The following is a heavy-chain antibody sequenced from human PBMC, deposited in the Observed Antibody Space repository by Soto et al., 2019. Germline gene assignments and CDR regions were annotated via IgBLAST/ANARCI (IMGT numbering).Heavy chain of an antibody. J-gene: IGHJ4*02. Sequence: QVQLVQSGAEVQRPGSSVKVSCKASGGTFSSYAISWVRQAPGQGLEWMGGINPIFGTPHYAQKYQGRVTITADTFKNTAYMELTRLTSDDTAVYFCAREGRHFDYWGQGTLVTVSS. V-gene: IGHV1-69*06. CDR2: INPIFGTP. CDR1: GGTFSSYA. CDR3: AREGRHFDY.